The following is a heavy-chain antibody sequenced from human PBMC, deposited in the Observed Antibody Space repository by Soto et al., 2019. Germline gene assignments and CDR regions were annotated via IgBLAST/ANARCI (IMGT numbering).Heavy chain of an antibody. CDR1: GYTFSAYY. V-gene: IGHV1-2*02. J-gene: IGHJ4*02. Sequence: ASVKVSCKSSGYTFSAYYMHWVRQAPGQGLQWMGWINPNSGDTDYTQKFQGRVAMTRDTSISTAYMELNSLTSDDTAVYYCARGGSGSYWAPGMYWGQGTLVTVSS. CDR2: INPNSGDT. D-gene: IGHD3-10*01. CDR3: ARGGSGSYWAPGMY.